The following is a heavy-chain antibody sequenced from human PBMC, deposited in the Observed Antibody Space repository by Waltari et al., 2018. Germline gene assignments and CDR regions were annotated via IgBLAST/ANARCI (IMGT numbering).Heavy chain of an antibody. J-gene: IGHJ4*02. V-gene: IGHV4-34*01. D-gene: IGHD6-19*01. CDR3: ARGLIVALAGTGY. CDR1: GGSFSGYY. CDR2: INHRGST. Sequence: QVQLQQWGAGLLKPSETLSLTCAVYGGSFSGYYWSWIRQPPVKGLAWIGEINHRGSTNFNPSPKSLVTISVDTSKNQFSLKLSSVTAADTAVYYCARGLIVALAGTGYWGQGTLVTVSS.